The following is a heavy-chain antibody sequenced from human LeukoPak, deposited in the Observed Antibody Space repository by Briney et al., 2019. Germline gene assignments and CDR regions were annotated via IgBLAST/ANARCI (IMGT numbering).Heavy chain of an antibody. CDR3: ARDLGAVTTVGYYYYYYMDV. CDR2: INPNSGGT. Sequence: ASVKVSCKASGYTFTGYYMHWVRQAPGQGLEWMGWINPNSGGTNYAQKFQGRVTMTRDTSISTAYMELSRLRSDDTAVYYCARDLGAVTTVGYYYYYYMDVWGKGTTVTVSS. V-gene: IGHV1-2*02. D-gene: IGHD4-17*01. CDR1: GYTFTGYY. J-gene: IGHJ6*03.